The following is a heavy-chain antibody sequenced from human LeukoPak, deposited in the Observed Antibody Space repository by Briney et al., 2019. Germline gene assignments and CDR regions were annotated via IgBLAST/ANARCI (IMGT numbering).Heavy chain of an antibody. D-gene: IGHD6-19*01. CDR2: IDYRGGST. V-gene: IGHV3-23*01. CDR3: ARNSGWYGVS. Sequence: VGSLRLSCTASGFTLSSYEVRWIRHAPGKVLERVSSIDYRGGSTYYAGSVKGRFTISRDNSKNTLYLQLNSLRGDDTAVYYCARNSGWYGVSWGQGTLVTVSS. J-gene: IGHJ4*02. CDR1: GFTLSSYE.